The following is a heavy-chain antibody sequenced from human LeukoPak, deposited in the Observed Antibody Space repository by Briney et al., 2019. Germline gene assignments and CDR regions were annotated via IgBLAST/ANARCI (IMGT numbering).Heavy chain of an antibody. J-gene: IGHJ4*02. CDR3: ATLDYGGH. Sequence: GASVMVSCKASGGTFSGGEFSWVRQAPGQGLEWVGRIVPILGTPNYAQKFQGRVTITADKSTSTVYMELSSLRSEDTAIYFCATLDYGGHWGQGTLVTASS. D-gene: IGHD4-23*01. V-gene: IGHV1-69*04. CDR2: IVPILGTP. CDR1: GGTFSGGE.